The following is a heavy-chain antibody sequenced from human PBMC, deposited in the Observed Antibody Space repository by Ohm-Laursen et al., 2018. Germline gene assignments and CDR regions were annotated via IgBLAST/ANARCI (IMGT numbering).Heavy chain of an antibody. Sequence: SLRLSCAASGFSIADYVMHWVRQAPGKGLEWVSGINWNSVSIAYADSVKGRFTISRDNAKNALYLQMNSLRAEDTALYYCAKSLRSGKFDIWGQGTMVTVSS. V-gene: IGHV3-9*01. CDR1: GFSIADYV. CDR2: INWNSVSI. D-gene: IGHD3-10*01. CDR3: AKSLRSGKFDI. J-gene: IGHJ3*02.